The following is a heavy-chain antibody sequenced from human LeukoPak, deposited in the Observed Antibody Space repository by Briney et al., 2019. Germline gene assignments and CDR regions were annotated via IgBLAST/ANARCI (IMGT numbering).Heavy chain of an antibody. J-gene: IGHJ5*02. CDR1: GGSFSGYY. V-gene: IGHV4-34*01. Sequence: SETLSLTCAVYGGSFSGYYWSWIRQPPGKGLEWTGEINHSGSTNYNPSLKSRVTISVDTSKNQFSLKLSSVTAADTAVYYCAVTSGCSGGSCYSAGWFDPWGQGTLVTVSS. CDR3: AVTSGCSGGSCYSAGWFDP. D-gene: IGHD2-15*01. CDR2: INHSGST.